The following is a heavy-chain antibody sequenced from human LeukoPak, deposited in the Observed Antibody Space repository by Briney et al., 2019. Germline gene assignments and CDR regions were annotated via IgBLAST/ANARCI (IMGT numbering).Heavy chain of an antibody. CDR2: IYYSGST. J-gene: IGHJ4*02. V-gene: IGHV4-39*07. CDR1: GGSISSSSYY. CDR3: AREDAGGATINFDY. Sequence: SETLSLTCTVSGGSISSSSYYWGWIRQPPGKGLEWIGSIYYSGSTYYNPSLKSRVTISVDTSENQFSLKLSSVTAADTAVYYCAREDAGGATINFDYWGQGTLVTVSS. D-gene: IGHD5-12*01.